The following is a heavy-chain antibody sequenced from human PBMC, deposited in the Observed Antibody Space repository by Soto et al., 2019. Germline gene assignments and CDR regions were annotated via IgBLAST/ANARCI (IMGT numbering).Heavy chain of an antibody. D-gene: IGHD2-21*02. Sequence: QVQLVQSGAEVKKPGSSVKVSCKASGGTFSSYAISWVRQAPGQGLEWMGGIIPILGTANYAQKFEGRVTITADGSTSTAYMELRSLRSEDTGVYYCARDYCGGDCYSSYCDYGMDVWGQGTTVTVSS. V-gene: IGHV1-69*01. J-gene: IGHJ6*02. CDR3: ARDYCGGDCYSSYCDYGMDV. CDR1: GGTFSSYA. CDR2: IIPILGTA.